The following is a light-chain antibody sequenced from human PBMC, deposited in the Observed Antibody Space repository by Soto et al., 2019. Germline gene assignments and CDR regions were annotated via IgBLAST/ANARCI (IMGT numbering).Light chain of an antibody. J-gene: IGKJ4*01. V-gene: IGKV3-11*01. CDR3: QQRSNWPPLT. CDR1: QSVSNN. Sequence: EIVTTQSPATLSVSPGERATLSCRASQSVSNNLAWYQQKPGQAPRLLIYDASNRATGIPARFSGSGSGTDFTLTISSLEPEDFAVYYCQQRSNWPPLTFGGGTKVDIK. CDR2: DAS.